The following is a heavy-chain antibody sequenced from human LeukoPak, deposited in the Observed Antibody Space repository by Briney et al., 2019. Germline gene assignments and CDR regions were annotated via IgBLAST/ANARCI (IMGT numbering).Heavy chain of an antibody. CDR3: ARDFTTWGYSGLFDY. Sequence: GGSLRLSCAASGFIISDYYMSWIRQAPGKGLEWVSYISSSNSYTNYADSVKGRFTISRDNAKKSLYLEMNSLRAEDTAVYYCARDFTTWGYSGLFDYWGQGTLVTVSS. J-gene: IGHJ4*02. CDR2: ISSSNSYT. V-gene: IGHV3-11*06. D-gene: IGHD1-26*01. CDR1: GFIISDYY.